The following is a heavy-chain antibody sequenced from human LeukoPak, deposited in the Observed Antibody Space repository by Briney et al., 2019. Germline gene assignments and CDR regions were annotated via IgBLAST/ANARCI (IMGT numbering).Heavy chain of an antibody. CDR3: TRGGGGSFPHY. D-gene: IGHD2-21*01. V-gene: IGHV3-53*01. CDR2: IYSGGST. CDR1: GFTVSSNF. Sequence: RGSLTLSCAASGFTVSSNFLSWVRQPPGKGLEWVSDIYSGGSTYYADSVKGRFTISRDNSKNTLYLQMNSLRAEDTAVYYCTRGGGGSFPHYWGQGTLVTVSS. J-gene: IGHJ4*02.